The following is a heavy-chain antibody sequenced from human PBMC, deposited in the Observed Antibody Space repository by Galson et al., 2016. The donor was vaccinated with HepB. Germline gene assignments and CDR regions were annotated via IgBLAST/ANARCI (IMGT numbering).Heavy chain of an antibody. CDR2: ISGSGAST. CDR3: VTGFGGSGSY. D-gene: IGHD3-10*01. J-gene: IGHJ4*02. V-gene: IGHV3-23*01. Sequence: SLRLSCAASGFTFSSYAMSWVRQAPGKGLEWVSVISGSGASTYYADSVKGRFTISRDNSKNTLYLQMSSLTAEDTAVYYCVTGFGGSGSYWGQGTLVTVSS. CDR1: GFTFSSYA.